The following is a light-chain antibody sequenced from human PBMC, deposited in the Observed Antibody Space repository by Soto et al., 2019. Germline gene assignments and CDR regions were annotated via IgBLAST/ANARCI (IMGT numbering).Light chain of an antibody. CDR3: QQHSDWPLT. CDR1: QSVSSS. Sequence: EIVMTQSPATLSVSPGERATLSCRASQSVSSSLAWYQQKPGQAPRLLIYGASTRATGTPARFSGSGSGTDFTLTISSLEPEDFAVYYCQQHSDWPLTFGGGTKVDI. CDR2: GAS. V-gene: IGKV3-15*01. J-gene: IGKJ4*01.